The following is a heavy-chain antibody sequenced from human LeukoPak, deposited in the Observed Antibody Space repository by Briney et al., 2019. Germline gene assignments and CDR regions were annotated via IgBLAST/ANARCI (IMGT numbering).Heavy chain of an antibody. Sequence: GASVKVSCKASGGTFSSYAISWVRQAPGQGLEWMGGIIPIFGTANYAQKFQGRVTITADESTSTAYMELSSLRSEDTAVYYCATLSYARELDWFDPRGQGTLVTVSS. V-gene: IGHV1-69*13. J-gene: IGHJ5*02. D-gene: IGHD1-7*01. CDR3: ATLSYARELDWFDP. CDR1: GGTFSSYA. CDR2: IIPIFGTA.